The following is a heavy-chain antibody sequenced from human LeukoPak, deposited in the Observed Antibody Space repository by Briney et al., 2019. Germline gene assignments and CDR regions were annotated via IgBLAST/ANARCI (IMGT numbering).Heavy chain of an antibody. CDR2: INHSGST. CDR3: ARFGYCSGGSCYYFDY. V-gene: IGHV4-34*01. D-gene: IGHD2-15*01. CDR1: GFTFSSYA. Sequence: GSLRLSCAASGFTFSSYAMSWIRQPPGKGLEWIGEINHSGSTNYNPSLKSRVTISVDTSKNQFSLKLSSVTAADTAVYYCARFGYCSGGSCYYFDYWGQGTLVTVSS. J-gene: IGHJ4*02.